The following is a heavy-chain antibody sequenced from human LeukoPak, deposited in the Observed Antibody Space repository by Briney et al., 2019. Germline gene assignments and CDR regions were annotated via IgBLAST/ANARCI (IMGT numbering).Heavy chain of an antibody. CDR2: IYHSGST. Sequence: SQTLSLTCAVSGGSISSGGYSWSWIRQPPGKGLEWIGHIYHSGSTYYNPSLKSRVTISVDRSKNQFSLKLSSVTAADTDVYYCARVDSGGWYYFDYWGQGTLVTVSS. V-gene: IGHV4-30-2*01. D-gene: IGHD6-19*01. J-gene: IGHJ4*02. CDR3: ARVDSGGWYYFDY. CDR1: GGSISSGGYS.